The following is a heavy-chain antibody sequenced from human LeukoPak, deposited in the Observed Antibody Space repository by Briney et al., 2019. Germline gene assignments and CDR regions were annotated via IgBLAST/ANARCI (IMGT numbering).Heavy chain of an antibody. J-gene: IGHJ3*02. CDR2: ISGGGGST. V-gene: IGHV3-23*01. Sequence: GGSLRLSCAASGFTFSSYAMSWVRQAPGKGLEWVSAISGGGGSTYYADSVKGRFTISRDNSKSTLFLQMNSLRAEDTAVYYCAKGGGSTAFDIWGQGTVVTVSP. CDR3: AKGGGSTAFDI. D-gene: IGHD3-16*01. CDR1: GFTFSSYA.